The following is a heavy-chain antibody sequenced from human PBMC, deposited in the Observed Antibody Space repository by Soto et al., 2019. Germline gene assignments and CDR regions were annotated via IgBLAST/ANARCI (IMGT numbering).Heavy chain of an antibody. J-gene: IGHJ6*02. CDR3: ASNRYSSSWPYYYYYYGMDV. CDR1: GGSISSYY. CDR2: IYYSGST. V-gene: IGHV4-59*01. D-gene: IGHD6-13*01. Sequence: PSETLSLTCTVSGGSISSYYWSWIRQPPGKGLEWIGYIYYSGSTNYNPSLKSRVTISVDTSKNQFSLKLSSVTAADTAVYYCASNRYSSSWPYYYYYYGMDVWGQGTTVTVSS.